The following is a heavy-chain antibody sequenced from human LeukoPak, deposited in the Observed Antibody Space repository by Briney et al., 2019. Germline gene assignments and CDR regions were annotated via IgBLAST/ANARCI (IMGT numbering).Heavy chain of an antibody. CDR2: ISYDGSNK. Sequence: GGSLRLSCAASGFTFSSYAMHWVRQAPGKGLEWVAVISYDGSNKYYADSVKGRFTISRDNSKNTLYLQMNSLRAEDTAVYYCARDGRGWFGELSYFDYWGQGTLVTVSS. CDR3: ARDGRGWFGELSYFDY. V-gene: IGHV3-30-3*01. D-gene: IGHD3-10*01. CDR1: GFTFSSYA. J-gene: IGHJ4*02.